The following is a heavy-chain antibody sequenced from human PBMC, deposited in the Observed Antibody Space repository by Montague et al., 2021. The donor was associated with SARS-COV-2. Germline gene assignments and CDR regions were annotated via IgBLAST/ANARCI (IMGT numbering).Heavy chain of an antibody. CDR3: ARTWRFGQSYGLDI. V-gene: IGHV4-59*01. CDR1: GDSISSYY. CDR2: AYYVPSTNXSNT. J-gene: IGHJ3*02. Sequence: SETLSLTCSVSGDSISSYYYNWIRQTPGKGLEWIGYAYYVPSTNXSNTNSNPSLKRRVTISLDTSENQFSLKLSSVTAADTAVYYCARTWRFGQSYGLDIRGQGTMVTVSS. D-gene: IGHD3-16*01.